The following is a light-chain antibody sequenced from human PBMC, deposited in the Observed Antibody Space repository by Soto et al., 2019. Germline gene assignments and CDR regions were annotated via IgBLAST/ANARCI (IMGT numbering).Light chain of an antibody. CDR2: DVS. CDR1: SSDVGGYSY. Sequence: QSALTQPRSVSGSPGQSVTISCTGTSSDVGGYSYVSWYQQHPGKAPKVMIYDVSERPSGVPDRFSGSQSGNTASLTISGRQAEDEADYYCCSYAGSPMYVFGTGTKLTVL. J-gene: IGLJ1*01. V-gene: IGLV2-11*01. CDR3: CSYAGSPMYV.